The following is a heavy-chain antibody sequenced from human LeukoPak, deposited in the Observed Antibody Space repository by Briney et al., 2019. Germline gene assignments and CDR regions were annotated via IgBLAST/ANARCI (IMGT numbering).Heavy chain of an antibody. D-gene: IGHD5-18*01. CDR2: ISGSGGST. Sequence: GGSLRLSCAASGFTFSSYAMSWVRQAPGKGLEWVSAISGSGGSTYYADSVKGRFTISRDNSKNALYLQMNSLRAEDTAVYYCAKDRYSYGFLHYHYGMDVWGQGTTVTVSS. CDR3: AKDRYSYGFLHYHYGMDV. CDR1: GFTFSSYA. V-gene: IGHV3-23*01. J-gene: IGHJ6*02.